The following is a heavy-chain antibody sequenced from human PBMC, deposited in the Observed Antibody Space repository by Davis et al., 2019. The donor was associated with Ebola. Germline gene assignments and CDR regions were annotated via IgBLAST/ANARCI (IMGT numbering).Heavy chain of an antibody. CDR2: ISGSGGIT. CDR1: GFTFSTYG. V-gene: IGHV3-23*01. Sequence: GESLKISCAASGFTFSTYGMSWVRQAPGKGLEWVSAISGSGGITYYADSAKGRFTISRDNSKKTLFLQMNSLRAEDTAVYYCAKGLGDCTSTHCPFGDYWGHGTLVTVSS. J-gene: IGHJ4*01. D-gene: IGHD2-2*01. CDR3: AKGLGDCTSTHCPFGDY.